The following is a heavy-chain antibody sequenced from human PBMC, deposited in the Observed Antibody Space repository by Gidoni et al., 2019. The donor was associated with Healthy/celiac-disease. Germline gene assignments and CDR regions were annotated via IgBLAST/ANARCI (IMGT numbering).Heavy chain of an antibody. CDR2: IKSKTDGGTT. Sequence: EVQLVESGGGLVKPGGSLRLSCAASGFTFSNAWMSWVRQAPGKGLEWVGRIKSKTDGGTTDYAAPVKGRFTISRDDSKNTLYLQMNSLKTEDTAVYYCTTERDSSGYYYVVEAFDIWGQGTMVTVSS. V-gene: IGHV3-15*01. CDR3: TTERDSSGYYYVVEAFDI. J-gene: IGHJ3*02. CDR1: GFTFSNAW. D-gene: IGHD3-22*01.